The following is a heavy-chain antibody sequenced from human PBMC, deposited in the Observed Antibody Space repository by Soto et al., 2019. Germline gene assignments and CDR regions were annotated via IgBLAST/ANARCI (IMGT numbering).Heavy chain of an antibody. D-gene: IGHD3-22*01. J-gene: IGHJ5*02. CDR1: GGTFSSYA. CDR3: ARGADGSGYYNNWFDP. Sequence: SVKVSCKASGGTFSSYAISWVRQAPGQGLEWMGGIIPIFGTANYAQKFQGRVTITADESTSTAYMELSSLRSEDTAVYYCARGADGSGYYNNWFDPWGQGTLVTVSS. CDR2: IIPIFGTA. V-gene: IGHV1-69*13.